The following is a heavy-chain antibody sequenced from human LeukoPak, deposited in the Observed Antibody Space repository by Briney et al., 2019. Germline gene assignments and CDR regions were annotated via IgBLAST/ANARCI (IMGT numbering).Heavy chain of an antibody. Sequence: GESLRISCKGSGYSFTSYWISWVRQMPGKGLEWMGRIDPSDSYTNYSPSFQGHVTISADKSISTAYLQWSSLKASDTAMYYCARTYYDILTGHSSYYFDYWGQGTLVTVSS. V-gene: IGHV5-10-1*01. D-gene: IGHD3-9*01. CDR2: IDPSDSYT. CDR1: GYSFTSYW. J-gene: IGHJ4*02. CDR3: ARTYYDILTGHSSYYFDY.